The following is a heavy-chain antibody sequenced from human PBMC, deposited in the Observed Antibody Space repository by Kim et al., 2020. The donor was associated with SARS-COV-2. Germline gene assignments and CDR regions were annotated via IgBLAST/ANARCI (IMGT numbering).Heavy chain of an antibody. D-gene: IGHD3-9*01. J-gene: IGHJ5*02. CDR3: ARGRRNYDILTGYYNGNWFDP. CDR1: GGSFSGYY. V-gene: IGHV4-34*01. Sequence: SETLSLTCAVYGGSFSGYYWSWIRQPPGKGLEWIGEINHSGSTNYNPSLKSRVTISVDTSKNQFSLKLSSVTAADTAVYYCARGRRNYDILTGYYNGNWFDPWGQGTLVTVSS. CDR2: INHSGST.